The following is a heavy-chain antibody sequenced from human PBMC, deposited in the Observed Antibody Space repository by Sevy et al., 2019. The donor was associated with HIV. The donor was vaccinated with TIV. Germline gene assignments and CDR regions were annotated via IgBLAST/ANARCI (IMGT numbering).Heavy chain of an antibody. CDR3: ATETTRGIAAAGTLYYYYGIDV. CDR2: FDPEDGGT. V-gene: IGHV1-24*01. CDR1: GYTLTELS. D-gene: IGHD6-13*01. Sequence: ASVKVYCKVSGYTLTELSMHWVRQAPGKGLEWMGGFDPEDGGTIYAQKFQGSVTMTEDSSTDTAYMELSSLRSEDTAVYYCATETTRGIAAAGTLYYYYGIDVRGQGTTVTVSS. J-gene: IGHJ6*02.